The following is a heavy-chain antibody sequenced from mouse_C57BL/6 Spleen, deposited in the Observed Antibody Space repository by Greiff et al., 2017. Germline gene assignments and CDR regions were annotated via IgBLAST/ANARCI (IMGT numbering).Heavy chain of an antibody. CDR2: IYPGNGNT. J-gene: IGHJ2*01. CDR3: ARKKDDDDGFDG. CDR1: GYTFTGYG. Sequence: EVQLQQSGAELVRPGSSVKMSCKASGYTFTGYGINWVKQRPGQGLEWIGYIYPGNGNTEYNEKFKGKATLTSDTSSSTAYMQLSSLTSEDSAIYVCARKKDDDDGFDGWGTGTTLTVSS. D-gene: IGHD2-4*01. V-gene: IGHV1-58*01.